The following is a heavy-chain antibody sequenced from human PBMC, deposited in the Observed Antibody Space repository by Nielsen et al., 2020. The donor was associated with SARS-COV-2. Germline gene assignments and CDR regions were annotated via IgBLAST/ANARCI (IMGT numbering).Heavy chain of an antibody. CDR3: ARDWLGYCSSTSCYMGYFDL. D-gene: IGHD2-2*01. V-gene: IGHV4-59*01. CDR1: GGSISSYY. J-gene: IGHJ2*01. CDR2: IYYSGST. Sequence: SETLSLTCTVSGGSISSYYWSWIRQPPGKGLEWIGYIYYSGSTNYNPSLKSRVTISVDTSKNQFSLKLSSVTAADTAVYYCARDWLGYCSSTSCYMGYFDLWGRGTLVTVS.